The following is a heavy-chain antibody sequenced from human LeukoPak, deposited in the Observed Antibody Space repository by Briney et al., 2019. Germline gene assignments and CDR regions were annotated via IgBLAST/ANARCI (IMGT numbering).Heavy chain of an antibody. J-gene: IGHJ5*02. CDR2: IYHSGST. Sequence: PSQTLSLTCAVSGGSISSGGYSWSWIRQPPGKGLEWIGYIYHSGSTYYNPSLKSRVTISVDRSKNQFSLKLSSVTAADTAVYYCARDRSIAAAGTPWFDPWGQGTLVTVSS. CDR1: GGSISSGGYS. D-gene: IGHD6-13*01. V-gene: IGHV4-30-2*01. CDR3: ARDRSIAAAGTPWFDP.